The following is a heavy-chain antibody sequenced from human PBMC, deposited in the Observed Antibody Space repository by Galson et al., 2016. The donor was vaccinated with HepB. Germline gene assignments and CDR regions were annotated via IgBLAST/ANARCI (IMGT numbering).Heavy chain of an antibody. J-gene: IGHJ4*02. D-gene: IGHD3-9*01. CDR1: GYTFTTYY. CDR3: AVLYFDWSSNFDS. CDR2: INPSAGTT. V-gene: IGHV1-46*01. Sequence: SVKVSCKAAGYTFTTYYIHWVRQAPGQGLEWMGMINPSAGTTTYAQKFQGRVTVTRDTSTSTVSMSPSSLRSEDTAVYYCAVLYFDWSSNFDSWGQGTLVTVSS.